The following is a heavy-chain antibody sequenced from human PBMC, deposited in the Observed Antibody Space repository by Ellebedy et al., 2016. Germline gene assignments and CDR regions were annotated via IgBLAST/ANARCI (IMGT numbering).Heavy chain of an antibody. CDR3: ARVRGGSSWDVYFDH. V-gene: IGHV4-34*01. CDR1: GGSFSGYY. D-gene: IGHD6-13*01. J-gene: IGHJ4*02. CDR2: INHSGGT. Sequence: SQTLSLTXXVYGGSFSGYYWSWIRQPPGKGLEWIGEINHSGGTNYNPSLKRRVTISLDTSKKQFSLKLSSVTAADTAVYYCARVRGGSSWDVYFDHWGQGALVTVSS.